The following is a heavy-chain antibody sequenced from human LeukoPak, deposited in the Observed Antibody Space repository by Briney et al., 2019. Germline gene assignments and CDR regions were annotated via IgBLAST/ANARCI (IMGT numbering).Heavy chain of an antibody. J-gene: IGHJ4*02. CDR3: AREILGGFHPGAY. V-gene: IGHV4-34*01. D-gene: IGHD3-10*01. CDR1: GGSFSGYY. Sequence: SETLSLTCAVYGGSFSGYYWSWIRQPPGKGLEWIGEINHSGSTNYNPSLKSRVTISVDTSKNQFSLKLSSVTAADTAVYYCAREILGGFHPGAYWGQGTLVTVSS. CDR2: INHSGST.